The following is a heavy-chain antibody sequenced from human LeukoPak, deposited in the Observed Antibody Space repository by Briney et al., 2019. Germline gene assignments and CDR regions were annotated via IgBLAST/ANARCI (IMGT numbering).Heavy chain of an antibody. CDR1: GFTFSDYY. CDR3: ARGAYSSGWAYFDH. D-gene: IGHD6-19*01. CDR2: ISSSGSTI. J-gene: IGHJ4*02. V-gene: IGHV3-11*04. Sequence: SGGSLRLSCAASGFTFSDYYMSWIRQAPGKGLEWVSYISSSGSTIYYADSVKGRFTISRDNAKNSLYLQMNSLRAADTAVYYCARGAYSSGWAYFDHWGQGTLVTVSS.